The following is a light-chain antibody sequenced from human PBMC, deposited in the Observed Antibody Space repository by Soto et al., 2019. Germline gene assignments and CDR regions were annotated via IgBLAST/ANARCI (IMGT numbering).Light chain of an antibody. J-gene: IGKJ3*01. CDR1: QSVSSY. Sequence: EVVLTQSPATLSLSPGERATLSCRASQSVSSYLAWYQQKPGQAPRLLIYDASNRATGIPARFSGSGSGTDFTLTISSLEPEDFAVYYCRQRSNWRFTFGPGTKVDI. V-gene: IGKV3-11*01. CDR2: DAS. CDR3: RQRSNWRFT.